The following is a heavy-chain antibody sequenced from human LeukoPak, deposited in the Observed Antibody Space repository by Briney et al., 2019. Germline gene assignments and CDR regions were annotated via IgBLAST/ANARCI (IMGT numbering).Heavy chain of an antibody. V-gene: IGHV4-59*08. J-gene: IGHJ4*02. CDR2: IYYSGST. CDR3: ASHKYSSSWGYFDY. Sequence: SETLSLTCTVSGGSISNYYWSWIRQPPGKGLEWIGYIYYSGSTNYNPSLKSRVTISVDTSKNQFSLKLSSVTAADTAVYYCASHKYSSSWGYFDYWGQGTLVTVSS. CDR1: GGSISNYY. D-gene: IGHD6-13*01.